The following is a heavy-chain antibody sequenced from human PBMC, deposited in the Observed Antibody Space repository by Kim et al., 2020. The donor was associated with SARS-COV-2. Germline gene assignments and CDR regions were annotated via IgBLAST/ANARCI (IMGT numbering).Heavy chain of an antibody. J-gene: IGHJ6*02. CDR2: INPSGGST. D-gene: IGHD2-15*01. CDR1: GYTFTSYY. V-gene: IGHV1-46*01. CDR3: ARDGIVVVAHPGRRHYYYYGMDV. Sequence: ASVKVSCKASGYTFTSYYMHWVRQAPGQGLEWMGIINPSGGSTSYAQKFQGRVTMTRDTSTSTVYMELSSLRSEDTAVYYCARDGIVVVAHPGRRHYYYYGMDVWGQGTTVTVSS.